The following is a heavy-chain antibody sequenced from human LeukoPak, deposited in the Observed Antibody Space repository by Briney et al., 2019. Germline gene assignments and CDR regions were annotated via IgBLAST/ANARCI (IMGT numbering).Heavy chain of an antibody. CDR3: ARDSATGGP. D-gene: IGHD1-1*01. CDR2: IKPDGSEK. CDR1: GFTFSSYA. V-gene: IGHV3-7*01. J-gene: IGHJ5*02. Sequence: GGSLRLSCAASGFTFSSYAMSWVRQAPGKGLEWVAHIKPDGSEKHYVDSVKGRFTLFRDDAKNSVYLQMNSLRVEDTAVYYCARDSATGGPWGQGTPVTVSS.